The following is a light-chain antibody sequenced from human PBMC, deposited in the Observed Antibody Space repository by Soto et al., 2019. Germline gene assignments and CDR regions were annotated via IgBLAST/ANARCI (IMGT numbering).Light chain of an antibody. CDR1: QSVSSN. Sequence: EIVMTQSPATLSVSPGERATLSCRASQSVSSNLAWYQQKPGQAPRLLIYGASTRATGIPARFSGSGSGTEFTLTISSRQSEDVAVYCCQQDTNWPPYTFGQGTKLEIK. J-gene: IGKJ2*01. CDR3: QQDTNWPPYT. V-gene: IGKV3-15*01. CDR2: GAS.